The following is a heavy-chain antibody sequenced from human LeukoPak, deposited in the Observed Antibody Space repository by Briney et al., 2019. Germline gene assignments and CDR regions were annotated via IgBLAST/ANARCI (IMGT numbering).Heavy chain of an antibody. CDR3: AREGGSSRYFDY. J-gene: IGHJ4*02. D-gene: IGHD6-13*01. Sequence: PSETLSLTCTVSGGSISSGSYYWSWIRQPAGKGLEWIGRIYTSGSTNYNPSLKSRVTISVDTSKNQFSLKLSSVTAADTAVYYCAREGGSSRYFDYWGQGTLVTVSS. V-gene: IGHV4-61*02. CDR2: IYTSGST. CDR1: GGSISSGSYY.